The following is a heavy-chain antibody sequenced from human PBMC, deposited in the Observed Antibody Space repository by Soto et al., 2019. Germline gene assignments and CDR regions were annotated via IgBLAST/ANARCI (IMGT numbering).Heavy chain of an antibody. CDR1: GGSISSGGYY. CDR2: IYYSGST. Sequence: QVQLQESGPGLVKPSQTLSLTCTVSGGSISSGGYYWSWIRQHPGKGLEWIGCIYYSGSTYYNPPLKSRVTLXVXTXXNQVALKLSSVTAADTAVYYCAREGGIVGATAADYWGQGTLVTVSS. V-gene: IGHV4-31*03. CDR3: AREGGIVGATAADY. J-gene: IGHJ4*02. D-gene: IGHD1-26*01.